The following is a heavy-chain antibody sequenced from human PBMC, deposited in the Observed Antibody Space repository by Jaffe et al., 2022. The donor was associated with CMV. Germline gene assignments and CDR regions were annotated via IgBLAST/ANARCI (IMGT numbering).Heavy chain of an antibody. CDR1: GGSISSYY. CDR3: ARVLGDYDYYYYYMDV. V-gene: IGHV4-59*01. J-gene: IGHJ6*03. Sequence: QVQLQESGPGLVKPSETLSLTCTVSGGSISSYYWSWIRQPPGKGLEWIGYIYYSGSTNYNPSLKSRVTISVDTSKNQFSLKLSSVTAADTAVYYCARVLGDYDYYYYYMDVWGKGTTVTVSS. D-gene: IGHD4-17*01. CDR2: IYYSGST.